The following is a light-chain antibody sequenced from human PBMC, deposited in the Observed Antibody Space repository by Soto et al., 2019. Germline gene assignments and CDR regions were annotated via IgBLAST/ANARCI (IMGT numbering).Light chain of an antibody. CDR3: KQYGSSGT. CDR1: QSVSNNY. J-gene: IGKJ1*01. V-gene: IGKV3-20*01. CDR2: GAS. Sequence: ELVLPQSQGTLSLSPGARATLSGRASQSVSNNYLAWHQQKPGPDPRLLIYGASNRATGIPDRFSGSGSGTVFTITISRLEPEDFAVYYCKQYGSSGTVGNGTKVDI.